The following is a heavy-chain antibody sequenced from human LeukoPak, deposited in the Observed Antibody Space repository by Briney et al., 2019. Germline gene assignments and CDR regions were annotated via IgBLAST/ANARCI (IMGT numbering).Heavy chain of an antibody. CDR3: ARNTGWLQPFDY. CDR1: GGSISSGDFY. J-gene: IGHJ4*02. D-gene: IGHD5-24*01. Sequence: SETLSLTCTVPGGSISSGDFYWGWVRQPPGKALEWIGYIYFSGTTYYNPSLKSRITMSVDTSKNQFSLKLSSMTAADTAMYYCARNTGWLQPFDYWGQGTLVTVSS. V-gene: IGHV4-30-4*01. CDR2: IYFSGTT.